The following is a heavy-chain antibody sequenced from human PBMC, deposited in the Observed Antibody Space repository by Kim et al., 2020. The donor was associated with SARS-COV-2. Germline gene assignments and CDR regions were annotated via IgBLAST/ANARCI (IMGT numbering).Heavy chain of an antibody. CDR1: GFTFSSYS. J-gene: IGHJ3*02. Sequence: GGSLRLSCAASGFTFSSYSMNWVRQAPGKGLEWVSSISSSSSYIYYADSVKGRFTISRDNAKNSLYLQMNSLRAEDTAVYYCARGGSGPWDAFDIWGQGTMVTVSS. CDR3: ARGGSGPWDAFDI. CDR2: ISSSSSYI. V-gene: IGHV3-21*01. D-gene: IGHD6-19*01.